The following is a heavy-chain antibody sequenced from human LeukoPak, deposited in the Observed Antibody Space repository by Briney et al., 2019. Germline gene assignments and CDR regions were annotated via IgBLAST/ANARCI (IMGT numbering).Heavy chain of an antibody. J-gene: IGHJ4*02. V-gene: IGHV1-18*01. CDR2: ISAYNGNT. CDR1: GYTFTSYG. CDR3: ARAGRRLFGVLIPLSFDY. D-gene: IGHD3-3*01. Sequence: ASVKVSCKASGYTFTSYGISWVRQAPGQGLEWMGWISAYNGNTNYAQKPQGRVTMTTDTSTSTAYMELRSLRSDDTAVYYCARAGRRLFGVLIPLSFDYWGQGTPVTVSS.